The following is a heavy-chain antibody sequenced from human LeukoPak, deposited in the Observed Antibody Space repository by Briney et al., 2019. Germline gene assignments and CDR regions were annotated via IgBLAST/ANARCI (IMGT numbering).Heavy chain of an antibody. CDR2: INHSGST. D-gene: IGHD3-9*01. Sequence: PSETLSLTCAVYGGSFSGYYWSWIRLPPGKGLEWIGEINHSGSTNYNPSLKSRVTISVDTSKNQFSLKLSSVTAADTAVYYCARHVYDILTGYYNFPFDYWGQGTLVTVSS. J-gene: IGHJ4*02. CDR3: ARHVYDILTGYYNFPFDY. V-gene: IGHV4-34*01. CDR1: GGSFSGYY.